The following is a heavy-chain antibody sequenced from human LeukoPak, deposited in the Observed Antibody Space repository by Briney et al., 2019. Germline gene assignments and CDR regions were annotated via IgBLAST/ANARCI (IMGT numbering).Heavy chain of an antibody. Sequence: SETLSLTCSVSGGSFSSSSYYWGWIRQPPGKGLEWIGTIYYSGSTYYKPSLKSRVTMSVDTSKNHFSLKLSPVTAADTALYYCVGGGDYYDAFDIWGQGTMVTVSS. CDR1: GGSFSSSSYY. CDR2: IYYSGST. J-gene: IGHJ3*02. CDR3: VGGGDYYDAFDI. D-gene: IGHD3-10*01. V-gene: IGHV4-39*07.